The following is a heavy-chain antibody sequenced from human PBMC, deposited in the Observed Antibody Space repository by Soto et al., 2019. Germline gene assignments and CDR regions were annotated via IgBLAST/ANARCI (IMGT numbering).Heavy chain of an antibody. J-gene: IGHJ4*02. Sequence: QVQLQQSGQGLVKPSQTLSVTCGISVDSVSSNSAAWNWLRQSPSRGLEWLGRTYYRSKWYHDYAVSVESRITINPDTSKNHCSLQLAFVTREDTAVYFCARGEQYSGRIFDYWGQGTLVTVSS. CDR3: ARGEQYSGRIFDY. D-gene: IGHD1-26*01. V-gene: IGHV6-1*01. CDR1: VDSVSSNSAA. CDR2: TYYRSKWYH.